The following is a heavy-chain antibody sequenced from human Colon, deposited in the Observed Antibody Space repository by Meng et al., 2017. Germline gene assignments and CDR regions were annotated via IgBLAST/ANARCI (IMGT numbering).Heavy chain of an antibody. Sequence: GESLKISCAASEFTFTSYTMTWVRQAPGKGLEWVSAISASGGDTVYADSVKGRFTISRDNSKNTLYLEMNSLRAEDTAMYYCANAMNRGPIRTIDNWGQGTQVTVSS. CDR1: EFTFTSYT. D-gene: IGHD1-1*01. V-gene: IGHV3-23*01. J-gene: IGHJ4*02. CDR2: ISASGGDT. CDR3: ANAMNRGPIRTIDN.